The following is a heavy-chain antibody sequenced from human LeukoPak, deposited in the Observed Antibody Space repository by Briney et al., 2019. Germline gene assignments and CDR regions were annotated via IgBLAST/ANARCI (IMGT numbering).Heavy chain of an antibody. CDR1: GFTFYDYA. CDR2: IYSGGST. Sequence: GGSLRLSWAASGFTFYDYAMHWVRQAPGKGLEWVSVIYSGGSTYYADSVKGRFTISRDNSKNTLYLQMNSLRAEDTAVYYCAREIRGVSSSWHYWGQGTLVTVSS. D-gene: IGHD6-13*01. CDR3: AREIRGVSSSWHY. V-gene: IGHV3-66*01. J-gene: IGHJ4*02.